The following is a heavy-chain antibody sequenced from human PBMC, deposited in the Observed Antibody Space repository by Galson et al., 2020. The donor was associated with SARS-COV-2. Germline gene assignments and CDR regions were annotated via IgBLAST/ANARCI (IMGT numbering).Heavy chain of an antibody. CDR1: GGSISSHY. Sequence: SETLSLTCTVSGGSISSHYWSWIRQPPGKGLEWIGYIYYSGSTNYNPSLKSRVTISVDTSKNQFSLKLSSVTAADTAVYYCARAYYYDSSGYRLFDYWGQGTLVTVSS. CDR3: ARAYYYDSSGYRLFDY. D-gene: IGHD3-22*01. V-gene: IGHV4-59*11. J-gene: IGHJ4*02. CDR2: IYYSGST.